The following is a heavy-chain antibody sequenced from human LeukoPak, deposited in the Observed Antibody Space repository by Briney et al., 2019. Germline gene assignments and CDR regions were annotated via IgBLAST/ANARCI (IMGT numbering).Heavy chain of an antibody. Sequence: SETLSLTCTVSGGSISSGSYYWGWIRHPPGKGLEWIGRIYTSGSTNYNPSLKSRVTISVDTSKNQFSLKLSSVTAADTAVYYCARAPLGYCSSTSCYGNWFDPWGQGTLVTVSS. CDR3: ARAPLGYCSSTSCYGNWFDP. J-gene: IGHJ5*02. V-gene: IGHV4-61*02. CDR1: GGSISSGSYY. D-gene: IGHD2-2*01. CDR2: IYTSGST.